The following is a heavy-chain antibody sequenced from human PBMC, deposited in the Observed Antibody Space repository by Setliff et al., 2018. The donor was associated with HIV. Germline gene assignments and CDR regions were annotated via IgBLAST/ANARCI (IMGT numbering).Heavy chain of an antibody. CDR3: TRDTGYILSGYRPHWYFDL. J-gene: IGHJ2*01. V-gene: IGHV4-61*02. Sequence: SETLSLTCTFSGDSISSGNYYWSWIRQPAGKGLEWIGRIYSTGSTNYNPSLKSRVTISSDTSKNLFSLKLTTVTAANAAVYYCTRDTGYILSGYRPHWYFDLWGRGTLVTVYS. CDR1: GDSISSGNYY. CDR2: IYSTGST. D-gene: IGHD3-9*01.